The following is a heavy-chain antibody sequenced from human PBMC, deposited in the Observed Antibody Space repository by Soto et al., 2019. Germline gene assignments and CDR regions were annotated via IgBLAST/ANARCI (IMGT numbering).Heavy chain of an antibody. CDR2: IWYDGSYK. J-gene: IGHJ5*02. V-gene: IGHV3-33*01. CDR3: ASSIS. Sequence: GGSLRLSCEASGFIFSSHGMHWVRQAPGKGLEWVAVIWYDGSYKNYADSVRGRFTITRDNSMNTLYLQMNSLRAEDTAVYYCASSISWGQGTLVTVSS. CDR1: GFIFSSHG.